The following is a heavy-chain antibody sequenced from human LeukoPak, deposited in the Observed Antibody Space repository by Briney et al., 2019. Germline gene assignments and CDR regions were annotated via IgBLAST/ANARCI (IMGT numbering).Heavy chain of an antibody. D-gene: IGHD6-19*01. CDR2: ISSSGSTI. J-gene: IGHJ4*02. Sequence: PGGSLRLSCAASGFTFSDYYMSWIRQAPGKGLEWVSYISSSGSTIYYADSVKGRFTISRDNAKNSLYLQMNSLRAEGTAVYYCARASTGYSSGWHLDYWGQGTLVTVSS. V-gene: IGHV3-11*01. CDR3: ARASTGYSSGWHLDY. CDR1: GFTFSDYY.